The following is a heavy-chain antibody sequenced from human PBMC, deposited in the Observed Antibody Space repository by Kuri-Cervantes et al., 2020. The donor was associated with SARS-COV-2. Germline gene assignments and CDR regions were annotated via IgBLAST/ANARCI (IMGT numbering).Heavy chain of an antibody. CDR2: ISWDGGST. J-gene: IGHJ3*02. D-gene: IGHD3-22*01. V-gene: IGHV3-43*01. Sequence: GESLKISCAASGFTFDDYTMHWVRQAPGKGLEWVSLISWDGGSTYYADSVKGRFTISRDNSKNTLYLQMNSLRAEDTAVYYCARDPLAARLVVVILGAFDIWGQGTMVTVSS. CDR3: ARDPLAARLVVVILGAFDI. CDR1: GFTFDDYT.